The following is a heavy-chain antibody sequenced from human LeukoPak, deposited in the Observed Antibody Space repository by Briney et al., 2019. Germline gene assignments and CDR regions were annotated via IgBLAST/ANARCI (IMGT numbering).Heavy chain of an antibody. V-gene: IGHV1-18*01. Sequence: ASVKVSCKTSGYIFTTYGISWVRQAPGQGLEWMGWISAYLGDTNYAQKLQGRVTMTTDTSTNTAYMELRSLTSDDTAVYYCARAWDCSSTTCYVYFDYWGQGSLVTVSS. CDR2: ISAYLGDT. J-gene: IGHJ4*02. CDR1: GYIFTTYG. D-gene: IGHD2-2*01. CDR3: ARAWDCSSTTCYVYFDY.